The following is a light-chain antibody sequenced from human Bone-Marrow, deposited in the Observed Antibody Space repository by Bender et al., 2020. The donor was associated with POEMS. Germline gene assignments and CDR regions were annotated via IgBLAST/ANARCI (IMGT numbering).Light chain of an antibody. CDR3: QAWDSAAAHVV. J-gene: IGLJ2*01. CDR1: TLGNKY. V-gene: IGLV3-1*01. Sequence: SYELTQPPSVSVSPGQTASITCSGDTLGNKYVSWCQQRPGQSPVMVIYEDNKRRAGVPERFSGSLSGSTGTLTSTGTQAMEEAVYYCQAWDSAAAHVVFGGGTKLAVL. CDR2: EDN.